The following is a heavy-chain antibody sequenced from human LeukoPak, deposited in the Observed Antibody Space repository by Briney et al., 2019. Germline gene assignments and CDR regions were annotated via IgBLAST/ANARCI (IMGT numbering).Heavy chain of an antibody. D-gene: IGHD6-13*01. J-gene: IGHJ4*02. V-gene: IGHV3-30*18. Sequence: GGSLRLSCAASGFTFSSYGMHWVRQAPGKGLEGVAVISYDGGNKYYADSVKGRFTISRDNSKNTLYLHMNSLRAEDTAVYYCAKDRRPRIAAAGTFYDYWGQGTLVTVSS. CDR3: AKDRRPRIAAAGTFYDY. CDR1: GFTFSSYG. CDR2: ISYDGGNK.